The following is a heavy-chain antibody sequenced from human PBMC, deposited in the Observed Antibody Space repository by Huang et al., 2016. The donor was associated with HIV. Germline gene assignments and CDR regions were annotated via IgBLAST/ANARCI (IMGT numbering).Heavy chain of an antibody. CDR1: GFTFSTYN. CDR2: ITSSSGSI. Sequence: EVQLMESGGGLVQPGGSLRLSCAASGFTFSTYNMNWVRKAPGKGLEWVSYITSSSGSICYADSVKGRFTISRDNAKNSLYLQMNSLRAEDTAVYYCARFGSYYYGSGSYLDAFDIWGQGTMVTVSS. CDR3: ARFGSYYYGSGSYLDAFDI. V-gene: IGHV3-48*01. D-gene: IGHD3-10*01. J-gene: IGHJ3*02.